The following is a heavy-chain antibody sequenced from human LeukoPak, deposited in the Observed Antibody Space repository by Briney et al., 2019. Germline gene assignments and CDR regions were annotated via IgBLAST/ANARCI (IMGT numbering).Heavy chain of an antibody. CDR1: GFTFSSYS. CDR2: ISSSSSYI. V-gene: IGHV3-21*01. D-gene: IGHD3-22*01. Sequence: GGSLRLSCAASGFTFSSYSMNWVRQAPGKGLEWVSSISSSSSYIYYADSVKGRFTISRDNAKNSLYLQMNSLRAEDTAVYYCARVRYYYDSSGYYYTGDYFDYWGQGTLVTVSS. J-gene: IGHJ4*02. CDR3: ARVRYYYDSSGYYYTGDYFDY.